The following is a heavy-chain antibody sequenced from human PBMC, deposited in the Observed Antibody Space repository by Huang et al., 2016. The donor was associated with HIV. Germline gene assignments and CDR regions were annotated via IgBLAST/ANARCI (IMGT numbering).Heavy chain of an antibody. CDR2: IFPCDSET. J-gene: IGHJ3*02. D-gene: IGHD1-26*01. CDR1: GYSFSTYW. V-gene: IGHV5-51*03. Sequence: EVQLVQSGAEVKKPGESLKISCKGSGYSFSTYWIGWVRQLPGKGLEWMGMIFPCDSETRYSPSFQGQVTISADKSISTAYLQWSSLKASDTAMYYCASTASYSGSYRGAFDIWGQGTMVTVSS. CDR3: ASTASYSGSYRGAFDI.